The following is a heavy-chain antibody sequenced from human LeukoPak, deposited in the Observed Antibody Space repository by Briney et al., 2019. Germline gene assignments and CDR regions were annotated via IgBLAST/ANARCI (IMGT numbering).Heavy chain of an antibody. CDR2: ISGSGGST. Sequence: GGSLRLSCAASGFTFDDYGMSWVRQAPGKGLEWVSAISGSGGSTYYADSVKGRFTISRDNSKNTLYLQMNSLRAEDTAVYYCPNTMVRGVISGLFDYWGQGTLVTVSS. D-gene: IGHD3-10*01. CDR1: GFTFDDYG. J-gene: IGHJ4*02. CDR3: PNTMVRGVISGLFDY. V-gene: IGHV3-23*01.